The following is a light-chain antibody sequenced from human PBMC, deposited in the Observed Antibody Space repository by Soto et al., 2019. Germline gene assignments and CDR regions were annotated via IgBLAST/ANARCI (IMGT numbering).Light chain of an antibody. J-gene: IGLJ2*01. V-gene: IGLV2-14*03. CDR3: SSYTSSSTLLV. Sequence: QSALTQPASVSGSPGQSITISCTGTSSDVGGYNYVSWYQQHPGKAPKLMIYDVSIRPSGVSNRFSGSKSGNTASLTISGRQAEHEAHYYCSSYTSSSTLLVFGGGTKLTLL. CDR1: SSDVGGYNY. CDR2: DVS.